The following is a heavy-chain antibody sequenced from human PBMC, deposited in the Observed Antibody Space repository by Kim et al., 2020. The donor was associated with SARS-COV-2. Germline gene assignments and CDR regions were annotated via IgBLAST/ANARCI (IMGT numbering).Heavy chain of an antibody. CDR1: GGSFSGYY. J-gene: IGHJ5*01. V-gene: IGHV4-34*01. Sequence: SETLSLTCAVYGGSFSGYYWSWIRQPPGKGLEWIGEINHSGSTNYNPSLKSRVTISVDTSKNQFSLKLSSVTAADTAVYYCARGIWFGSWGQGTLVTVSS. CDR3: ARGIWFGS. CDR2: INHSGST.